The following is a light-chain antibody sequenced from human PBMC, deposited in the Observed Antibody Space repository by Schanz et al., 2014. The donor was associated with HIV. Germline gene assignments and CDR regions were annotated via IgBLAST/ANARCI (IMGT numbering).Light chain of an antibody. CDR1: QSVSSY. CDR3: QQRSNWPPVMYT. CDR2: GAS. V-gene: IGKV3-11*01. J-gene: IGKJ2*01. Sequence: EIVLTQSPATLSLSPGERATLSCRASQSVSSYLAWYQQKPGQAPSLLIYGASSRAAGFPDRFSGSGSGADFTLTISRLEPEDFAVYYCQQRSNWPPVMYTFGQGTKLEIK.